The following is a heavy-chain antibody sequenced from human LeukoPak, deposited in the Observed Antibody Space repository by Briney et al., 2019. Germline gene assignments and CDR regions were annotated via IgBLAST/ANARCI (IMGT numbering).Heavy chain of an antibody. D-gene: IGHD6-13*01. V-gene: IGHV1-2*02. CDR1: GYTFTGYY. Sequence: ASVKVSCKASGYTFTGYYMHWVRQAPGQGLEWMGWINPNSGGTNYAQKFQGRVTMTRDTSISTAYMELSRLRSDDTAVYYCARVHLRVAAGLLISQGGFRLGYWGQGTLVTVSS. CDR3: ARVHLRVAAGLLISQGGFRLGY. CDR2: INPNSGGT. J-gene: IGHJ4*02.